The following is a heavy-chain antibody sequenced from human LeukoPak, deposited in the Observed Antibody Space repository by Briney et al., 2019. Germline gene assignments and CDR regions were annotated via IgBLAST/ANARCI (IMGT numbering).Heavy chain of an antibody. D-gene: IGHD2-2*01. CDR1: GFTFKDSW. CDR2: INHSGST. J-gene: IGHJ5*02. Sequence: PGGSLRLSCAASGFTFKDSWMTWFRQAPGKGLEWIGEINHSGSTNYNPSLKSRVTISVDTSKNQFSLKLSSVTAADTAVYYCAVLGGYCSSTSCPWGQGTLVTVSS. V-gene: IGHV4-34*08. CDR3: AVLGGYCSSTSCP.